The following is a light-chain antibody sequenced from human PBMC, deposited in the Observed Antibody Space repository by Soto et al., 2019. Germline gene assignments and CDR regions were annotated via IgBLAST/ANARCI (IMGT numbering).Light chain of an antibody. CDR3: QSYDSTLSARYV. J-gene: IGLJ1*01. CDR2: GNS. Sequence: QSVLTQPPSVSGAPGQRVTISCTGSSSNIGEGYDVHWYQQRPGTAPKLLIFGNSNRPSGVPDRFSGSKSGTSASLAITGLQAEDEGDYYCQSYDSTLSARYVFGTGTKLTVL. CDR1: SSNIGEGYD. V-gene: IGLV1-40*01.